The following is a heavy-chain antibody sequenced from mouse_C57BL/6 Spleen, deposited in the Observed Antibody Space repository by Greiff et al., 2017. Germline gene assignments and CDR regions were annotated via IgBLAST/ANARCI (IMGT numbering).Heavy chain of an antibody. CDR2: INPSTGGT. Sequence: VQLQQSGPELVKPGASVKISCKASGYSFTGYYMNWVKQSPEKSLEWIGEINPSTGGTTYNQKFKAKATLTVDKSSSTAYMQLKSLTSEVSAVYYCARSGYGNYFYAMDYWGQGTSVTVSS. V-gene: IGHV1-42*01. D-gene: IGHD2-10*02. CDR1: GYSFTGYY. J-gene: IGHJ4*01. CDR3: ARSGYGNYFYAMDY.